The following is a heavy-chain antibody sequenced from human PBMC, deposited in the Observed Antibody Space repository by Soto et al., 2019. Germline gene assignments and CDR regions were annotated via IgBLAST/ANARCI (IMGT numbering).Heavy chain of an antibody. V-gene: IGHV1-18*01. CDR2: ISTYNGDT. CDR3: ARQGSWPYYYYVLDV. CDR1: GYTFTTSG. Sequence: QVQLVQSGPEVRKPGASVKVSCEASGYTFTTSGISWVRQVPGQGLEWMGWISTYNGDTNSAQNFQGRVLMTADTSTGTAYMDLMSLKSDDTAVYYCARQGSWPYYYYVLDVWGQGTIVTVSS. D-gene: IGHD1-26*01. J-gene: IGHJ6*02.